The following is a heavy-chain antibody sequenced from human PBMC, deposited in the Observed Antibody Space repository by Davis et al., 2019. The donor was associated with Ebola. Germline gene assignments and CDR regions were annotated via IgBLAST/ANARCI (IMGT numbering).Heavy chain of an antibody. CDR2: IWHDGSSK. CDR3: AREMSYPHYYFNY. Sequence: PGGSLRLSCAASGFTFSSYAFHRVRQAPGKGLEWVAVIWHDGSSKFYADSVRGRLTISRDNSKNTLYLQMNSLRTEDTAVYYCAREMSYPHYYFNYWGQGTLVTVSS. D-gene: IGHD5/OR15-5a*01. J-gene: IGHJ4*02. CDR1: GFTFSSYA. V-gene: IGHV3-30-3*01.